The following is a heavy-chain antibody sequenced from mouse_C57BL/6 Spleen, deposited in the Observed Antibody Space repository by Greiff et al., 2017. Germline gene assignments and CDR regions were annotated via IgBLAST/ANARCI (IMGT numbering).Heavy chain of an antibody. Sequence: QVQLKQPGAELVKPGASVKLSCKASGYTFTSYWMHWVKQRPGQGLEWIGMIHPNSGSTNYNEKFKSKATLTVDKSSSTAYMQLSSLTSEDSAVXYCARSDGYYSYYFDYWGQGTTLTVSS. CDR3: ARSDGYYSYYFDY. D-gene: IGHD2-3*01. CDR2: IHPNSGST. J-gene: IGHJ2*01. V-gene: IGHV1-64*01. CDR1: GYTFTSYW.